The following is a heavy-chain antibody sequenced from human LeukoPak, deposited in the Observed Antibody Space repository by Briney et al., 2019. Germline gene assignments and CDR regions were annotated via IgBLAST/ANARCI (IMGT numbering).Heavy chain of an antibody. CDR1: GFTFSTYE. CDR2: ISGSGSFI. CDR3: ARDRGLYYFDY. D-gene: IGHD2-15*01. V-gene: IGHV3-48*03. Sequence: GGALRLSCAASGFTFSTYEMNWVRQAPGKGLEWLSYISGSGSFIYYADSVKGRFTISRDSAKNSLYLQMNSLRAEDTAVYYCARDRGLYYFDYGGQGTLVIVSA. J-gene: IGHJ4*02.